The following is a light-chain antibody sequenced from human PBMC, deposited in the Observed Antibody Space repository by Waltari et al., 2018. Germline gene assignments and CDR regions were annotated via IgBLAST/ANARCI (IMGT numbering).Light chain of an antibody. Sequence: DIQMTQSPSSLSASIGDSVTITCRASEGIRNYVAWFQQKPGKAPKSLIYAASTLHRGVPSKFTGSGFETDFTLTITSLQPDDFATYYCQQYNQYPHTFGQGTRLE. CDR1: EGIRNY. J-gene: IGKJ2*01. V-gene: IGKV1-16*02. CDR2: AAS. CDR3: QQYNQYPHT.